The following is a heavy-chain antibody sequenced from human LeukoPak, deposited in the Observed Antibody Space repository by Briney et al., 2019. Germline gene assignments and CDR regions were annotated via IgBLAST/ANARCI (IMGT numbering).Heavy chain of an antibody. CDR3: ARDRLWFGELLTRFDY. V-gene: IGHV3-48*01. J-gene: IGHJ4*02. CDR1: GFTFSSYS. Sequence: GGSVRLSCAASGFTFSSYSMNWVRQAPGKGLEWASYISSSSRTIYYADSVKGRFTISRDNAKNSLYLQMNSLRAEDTAVYYCARDRLWFGELLTRFDYWGQGTLVTVSS. CDR2: ISSSSRTI. D-gene: IGHD3-10*01.